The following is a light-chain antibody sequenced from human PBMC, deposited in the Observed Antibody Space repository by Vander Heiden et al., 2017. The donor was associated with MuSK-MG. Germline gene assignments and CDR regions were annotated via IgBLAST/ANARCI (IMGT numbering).Light chain of an antibody. CDR1: QSISSY. CDR2: AAS. J-gene: IGKJ4*01. CDR3: HQSDSTPHT. Sequence: DIQMTQSPSSLSASVGDRVTITCRASQSISSYLNWYQQKPGKAPKLLIYAASSLQSGVPSRFSGSGSGTDFTLTISRLQPEDFATYYCHQSDSTPHTFGGGTKVEIK. V-gene: IGKV1-39*01.